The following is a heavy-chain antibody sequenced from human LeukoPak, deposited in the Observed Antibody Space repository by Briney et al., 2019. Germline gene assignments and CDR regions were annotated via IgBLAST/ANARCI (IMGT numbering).Heavy chain of an antibody. CDR2: MNPNNGNK. V-gene: IGHV1-8*03. D-gene: IGHD3-10*01. J-gene: IGHJ6*03. Sequence: ASVKVPCKASGYTFTSYDINWVRQATGQGLEWMGWMNPNNGNKAYAQKFQGRVTITRNTSISTAYMELSSLRSEDTALYYCARIGHYYGSGSSYTYYYYYMDVWGKGTAVTVSS. CDR3: ARIGHYYGSGSSYTYYYYYMDV. CDR1: GYTFTSYD.